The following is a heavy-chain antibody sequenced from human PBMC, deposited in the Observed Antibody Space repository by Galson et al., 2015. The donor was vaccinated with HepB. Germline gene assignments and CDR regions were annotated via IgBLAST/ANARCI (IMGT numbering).Heavy chain of an antibody. V-gene: IGHV2-5*01. J-gene: IGHJ4*02. CDR1: KFSLRTGGMG. CDR3: ARSLGLVGPNFDY. D-gene: IGHD3-16*01. CDR2: INWNDDK. Sequence: PALVKPTQTLTLTCTFSKFSLRTGGMGVGWIRQSPGKALEWLALINWNDDKRYSPSLKNRLTITKDTSKNQVILTVTNMDPVDTATYYCARSLGLVGPNFDYWGQGTLVTVSS.